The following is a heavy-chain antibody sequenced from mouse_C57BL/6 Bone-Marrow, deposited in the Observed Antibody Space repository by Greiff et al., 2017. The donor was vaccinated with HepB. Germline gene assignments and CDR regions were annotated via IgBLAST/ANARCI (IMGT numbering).Heavy chain of an antibody. CDR3: ARKHYYGSSSNWYFDV. D-gene: IGHD1-1*01. CDR1: GFSLTSYA. Sequence: VQLQESGPGLVAPSQSLSITCTVSGFSLTSYAISWVRQPPGKGLEWLGVIWTGGGTNYNSALKSRLSISKDNSKSQVFLKMNSLQTDDTASYYCARKHYYGSSSNWYFDVWGTGTTVTVSS. CDR2: IWTGGGT. V-gene: IGHV2-9-1*01. J-gene: IGHJ1*03.